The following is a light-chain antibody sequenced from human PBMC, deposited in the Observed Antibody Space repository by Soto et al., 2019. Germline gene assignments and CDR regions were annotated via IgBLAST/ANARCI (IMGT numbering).Light chain of an antibody. CDR1: QSISIF. Sequence: DIQMTQSPSSLSASVGDRVIITCRASQSISIFLNWYQQKPGKAPQVLIYGASSLQSGVPSRFSGSGSGTHFTLTISNLQPEDYATYYCQQSYSPSLTFGGGSSVGIK. J-gene: IGKJ4*01. CDR3: QQSYSPSLT. CDR2: GAS. V-gene: IGKV1-39*01.